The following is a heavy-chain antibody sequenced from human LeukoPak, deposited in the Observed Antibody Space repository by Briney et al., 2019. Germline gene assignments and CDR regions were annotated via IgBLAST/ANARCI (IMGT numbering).Heavy chain of an antibody. CDR2: ISYDGSNK. Sequence: GRSPRLSCAASGFTFSSYAMHWVRQAPGKGLEWVAVISYDGSNKYYADSVKGRFTISRDNSKNTLYLQMNSLRAEDTAVYYCARGYSYGSDYWGQGTLVTVSS. J-gene: IGHJ4*02. CDR3: ARGYSYGSDY. CDR1: GFTFSSYA. D-gene: IGHD5-18*01. V-gene: IGHV3-30*04.